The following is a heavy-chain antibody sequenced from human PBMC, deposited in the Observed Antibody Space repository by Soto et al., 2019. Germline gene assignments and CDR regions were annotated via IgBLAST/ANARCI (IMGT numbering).Heavy chain of an antibody. CDR2: MNPNSGNT. D-gene: IGHD1-26*01. CDR1: GYTFTSYD. J-gene: IGHJ6*02. Sequence: ASVKVSCKASGYTFTSYDINWVRQATGQGLEWMGWMNPNSGNTGYAQKFQGRVTMTRNTSISTAYMELSSLRSEDTAVYYCARTHRGAAHYYYYGMDVWGQGTTVTVSS. V-gene: IGHV1-8*01. CDR3: ARTHRGAAHYYYYGMDV.